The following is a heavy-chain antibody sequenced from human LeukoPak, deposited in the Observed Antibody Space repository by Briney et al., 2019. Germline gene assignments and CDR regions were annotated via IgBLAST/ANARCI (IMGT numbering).Heavy chain of an antibody. V-gene: IGHV3-23*01. CDR2: IDASAGAT. Sequence: GALRHSRAASLLTLSNYILRWVRPAPGTGLEGVSPIDASAGATYYADSVKGRFTISRDNSKNTFYLQMNSLRAEDTAVYSCAKGAGSGLYRWFAPWGQGTLVTVPS. J-gene: IGHJ5*02. CDR3: AKGAGSGLYRWFAP. CDR1: LLTLSNYI. D-gene: IGHD6-19*01.